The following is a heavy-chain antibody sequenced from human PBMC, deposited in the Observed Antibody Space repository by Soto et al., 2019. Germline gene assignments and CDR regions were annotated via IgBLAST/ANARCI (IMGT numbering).Heavy chain of an antibody. Sequence: QITLKESGPTLVKPTQTLTLTCTFSGFSLSTSGVGVGWIRQPPGKALEWLALIYWDDDKRYSPSLKSRLTITKDTSKNQVVLAMTNMDPVDTATYYCAHSPITMIPSYYFDYWGQGTLVTVSS. CDR3: AHSPITMIPSYYFDY. D-gene: IGHD3-22*01. V-gene: IGHV2-5*02. J-gene: IGHJ4*02. CDR2: IYWDDDK. CDR1: GFSLSTSGVG.